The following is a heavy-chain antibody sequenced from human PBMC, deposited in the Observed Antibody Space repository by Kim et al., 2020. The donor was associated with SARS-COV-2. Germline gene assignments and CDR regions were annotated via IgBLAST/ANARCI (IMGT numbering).Heavy chain of an antibody. D-gene: IGHD3-22*01. CDR2: IYYSGST. J-gene: IGHJ4*02. Sequence: SETLSLTCTVSGGSISSSSYYWGWIRQPPGKGLVWIGSIYYSGSTYYNPSLKSRVTISVDTTKNQFSLKLSSVTAADTAVYYCARRDYYDSSCYPHPYFDYWGQGTLVTVSS. CDR1: GGSISSSSYY. V-gene: IGHV4-39*01. CDR3: ARRDYYDSSCYPHPYFDY.